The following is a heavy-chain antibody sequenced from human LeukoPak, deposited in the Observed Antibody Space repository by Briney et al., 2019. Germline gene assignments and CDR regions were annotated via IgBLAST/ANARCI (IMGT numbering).Heavy chain of an antibody. Sequence: SETLSLTCTVSGGSISSYYWSWIRQPPGKGLEWIGYIYTSGSTNYNPSLKSRVTISVDTSKNQFSLKLSSVTAADTAVYYCARRRIVGVPDAFDIWGQGTMVTVSS. D-gene: IGHD1-26*01. J-gene: IGHJ3*02. CDR2: IYTSGST. CDR3: ARRRIVGVPDAFDI. CDR1: GGSISSYY. V-gene: IGHV4-4*09.